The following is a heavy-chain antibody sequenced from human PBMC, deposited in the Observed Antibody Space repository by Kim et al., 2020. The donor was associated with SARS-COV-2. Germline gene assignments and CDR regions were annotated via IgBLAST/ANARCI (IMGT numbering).Heavy chain of an antibody. J-gene: IGHJ5*02. Sequence: ASVKVSCKVSGYTLTELSMHWVRQAPGKGLEWMGGFDPEDGETIYAQKFQGRVTMTEDTSTDTAYMELSSLRSEDTAVYYCATGRGGPWRVLPSSEPHGRPVGVSKSKNNWFDPWGQGTLVTVSS. D-gene: IGHD3-16*01. CDR3: ATGRGGPWRVLPSSEPHGRPVGVSKSKNNWFDP. CDR1: GYTLTELS. V-gene: IGHV1-24*01. CDR2: FDPEDGET.